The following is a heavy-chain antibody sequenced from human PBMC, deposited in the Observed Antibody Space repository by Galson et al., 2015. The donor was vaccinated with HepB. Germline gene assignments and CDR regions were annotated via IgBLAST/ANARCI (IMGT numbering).Heavy chain of an antibody. CDR3: ARSGYSSGWYPWYFDL. CDR1: GFSLSTTEMR. Sequence: PALVKPTQTLTLTCTFSGFSLSTTEMRVSWIRQPPGKALEWLARTDWEDDKFYSTSLKTRLTISKDTSKNQVVLTMTNMDPVDTATYYCARSGYSSGWYPWYFDLWGRGTLVTVSS. CDR2: TDWEDDK. D-gene: IGHD6-19*01. J-gene: IGHJ2*01. V-gene: IGHV2-70*04.